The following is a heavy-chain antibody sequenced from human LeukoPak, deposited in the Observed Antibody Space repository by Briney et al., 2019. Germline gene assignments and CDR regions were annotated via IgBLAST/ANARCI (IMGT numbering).Heavy chain of an antibody. CDR2: ISSSGDRT. V-gene: IGHV3-23*01. CDR1: GFTFSTYA. J-gene: IGHJ4*02. D-gene: IGHD3-22*01. CDR3: ARETYCYDF. Sequence: GGSLRLSCAASGFTFSTYAMSWVRQAPGKGLEWVSAISSSGDRTYYADSVKGRFTVSRDNSKNTLYLQMNSLRAEDTAVYYCARETYCYDFWGQGTLVTVSS.